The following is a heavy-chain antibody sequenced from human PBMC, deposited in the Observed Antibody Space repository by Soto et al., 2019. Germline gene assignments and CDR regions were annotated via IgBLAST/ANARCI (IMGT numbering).Heavy chain of an antibody. CDR2: ISYDGSNK. D-gene: IGHD3-3*01. Sequence: QVQLVESGGGVVQPGRSLRLSCAASGFTFSSYGMHWVRQAPGKGLEWVAVISYDGSNKNYADSVKGRFTISRDNSMKSSYLQMNSLRAEDTAVYYCANYYGDEDGMDVWGKGTKVTVSS. J-gene: IGHJ6*04. CDR1: GFTFSSYG. V-gene: IGHV3-30*18. CDR3: ANYYGDEDGMDV.